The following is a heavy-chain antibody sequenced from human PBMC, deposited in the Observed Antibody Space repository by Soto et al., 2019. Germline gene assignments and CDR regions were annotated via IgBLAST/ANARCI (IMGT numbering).Heavy chain of an antibody. CDR1: GGSISGYY. D-gene: IGHD3-16*01. Sequence: QVQLQESGPGLVKPSETLSLACTVSGGSISGYYWSWIRQPPGKGLEWIGYIYYAGSTNYNPSLKSRVPMFVDTSKNQFSLELTSVTAADTAVYYFARNGYGGRAFDIWGPGTMVTVSS. V-gene: IGHV4-59*08. CDR3: ARNGYGGRAFDI. J-gene: IGHJ3*02. CDR2: IYYAGST.